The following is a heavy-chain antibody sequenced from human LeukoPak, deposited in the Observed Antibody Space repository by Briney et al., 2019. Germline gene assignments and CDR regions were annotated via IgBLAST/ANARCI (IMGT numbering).Heavy chain of an antibody. CDR1: GGSISSSNW. Sequence: SETLSLTCAVSGGSISSSNWWSWVRQPPEKGLEWIGEISQSGGTNYNPSLKSRVTMSVDKSKNQFSLKLTSVTAADTAAYYCARAGRYYDSTGYYWYFDFWGQGTLVTVSS. J-gene: IGHJ4*02. CDR2: ISQSGGT. V-gene: IGHV4-4*02. CDR3: ARAGRYYDSTGYYWYFDF. D-gene: IGHD3-22*01.